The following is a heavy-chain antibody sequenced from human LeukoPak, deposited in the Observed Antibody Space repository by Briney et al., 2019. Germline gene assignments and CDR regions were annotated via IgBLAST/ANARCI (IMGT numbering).Heavy chain of an antibody. J-gene: IGHJ4*02. CDR2: INTGGEYT. V-gene: IGHV3-23*01. D-gene: IGHD3-10*01. CDR3: VKKGGGGYFDS. Sequence: GGSLRLSCAASEFAFSNYAMSWVRQAPGKGLEWVSGINTGGEYTYYANSVKGRFTISRDNSKNTLYLQMNSLRAEDTAVYYCVKKGGGGYFDSWGQGTLVTVSP. CDR1: EFAFSNYA.